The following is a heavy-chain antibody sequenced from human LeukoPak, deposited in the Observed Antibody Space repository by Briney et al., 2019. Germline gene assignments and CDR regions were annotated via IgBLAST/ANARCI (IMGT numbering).Heavy chain of an antibody. D-gene: IGHD3-22*01. CDR2: ISSSGGIT. Sequence: GSLRLSCAASGFTFSNYGMTWIRQAPGKGLEWVSAISSSGGITYYVDSVKGRFTISRDNSKNTLYLQMNSLRGEDTAVYYCARILDHYDFPNNWFDPWGQGTLVTVSS. CDR1: GFTFSNYG. CDR3: ARILDHYDFPNNWFDP. V-gene: IGHV3-23*01. J-gene: IGHJ5*02.